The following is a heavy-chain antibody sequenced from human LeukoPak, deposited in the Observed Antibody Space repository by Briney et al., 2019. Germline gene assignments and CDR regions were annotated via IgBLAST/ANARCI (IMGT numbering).Heavy chain of an antibody. CDR1: GGSISSGGYY. J-gene: IGHJ4*02. CDR2: IYYSGST. CDR3: ARETGYSYTRSFDY. D-gene: IGHD5-18*01. V-gene: IGHV4-31*03. Sequence: SESLSLTCTVSGGSISSGGYYWSWIRQHPGKGLEWIGYIYYSGSTYYNPSLKSRVTISVDTSKNQFSLKLSSVTAADTAVYYCARETGYSYTRSFDYWGQGTLVTVSS.